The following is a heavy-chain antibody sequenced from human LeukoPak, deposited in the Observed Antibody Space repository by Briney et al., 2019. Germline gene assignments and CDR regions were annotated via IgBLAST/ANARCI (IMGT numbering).Heavy chain of an antibody. D-gene: IGHD5-12*01. CDR2: IIPIFGTA. J-gene: IGHJ3*02. Sequence: SVKVSCKASGGTLSSYAISWVRQAPGQGLEWMGGIIPIFGTANYAQKFQGRVTITADESTSTAYMELSSLRSEDTAVYYCARVISGSGAFDIWGQGTMVTVSS. CDR1: GGTLSSYA. CDR3: ARVISGSGAFDI. V-gene: IGHV1-69*13.